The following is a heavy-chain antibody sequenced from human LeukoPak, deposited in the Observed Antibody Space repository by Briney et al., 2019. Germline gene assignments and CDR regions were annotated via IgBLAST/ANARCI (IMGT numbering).Heavy chain of an antibody. CDR3: ARDRGLYLFDY. CDR1: GFTFSSYS. V-gene: IGHV3-48*01. Sequence: GGSLRLSCAASGFTFSSYSMNWVRQAPGKGLEWVSYISSSSSTIYYADSVKGRFTISRDNAKNSLYLQMNSLRAEDTAVYYCARDRGLYLFDYWGQGTLVTVSS. D-gene: IGHD3/OR15-3a*01. CDR2: ISSSSSTI. J-gene: IGHJ4*02.